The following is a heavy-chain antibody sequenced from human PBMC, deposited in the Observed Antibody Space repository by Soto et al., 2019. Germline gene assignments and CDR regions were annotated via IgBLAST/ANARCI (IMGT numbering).Heavy chain of an antibody. D-gene: IGHD6-19*01. CDR2: IYWDDDK. J-gene: IGHJ6*03. V-gene: IGHV2-5*02. Sequence: QITLKESGPTLVKPTQTLTLTCTFSGFSLSTSGVGVGWIRQPPGKALEWLALIYWDDDKRYSPSLKSRLTLTKDTPKNQVVLTITNMDPVDTATYYCAHAVAGMKWGYYYYYYYMDVWGEGTTVTVSS. CDR3: AHAVAGMKWGYYYYYYYMDV. CDR1: GFSLSTSGVG.